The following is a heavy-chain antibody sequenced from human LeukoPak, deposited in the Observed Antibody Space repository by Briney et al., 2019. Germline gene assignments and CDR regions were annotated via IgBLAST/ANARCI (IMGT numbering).Heavy chain of an antibody. CDR2: IYTSGST. CDR1: GGSISSGSYY. V-gene: IGHV4-61*02. CDR3: ARDLDWFDP. J-gene: IGHJ5*02. Sequence: KPSETLSLTCTVSGGSISSGSYYWSWIRQPAGKGLEWIGRIYTSGSTNYNPSLKSRVTISVDTSKNQFSLKLSSVTAADTAVYYCARDLDWFDPWGQGTLVTVSS.